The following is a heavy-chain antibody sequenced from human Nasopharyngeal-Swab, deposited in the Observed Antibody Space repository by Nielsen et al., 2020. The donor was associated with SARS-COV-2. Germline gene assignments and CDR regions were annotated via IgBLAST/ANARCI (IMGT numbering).Heavy chain of an antibody. V-gene: IGHV1-18*01. J-gene: IGHJ6*02. CDR3: AREDWYCSGGSCYYHYYGMDV. CDR1: GYTFTSYG. CDR2: ISAYNGNT. D-gene: IGHD2-15*01. Sequence: ASVKVSCKASGYTFTSYGISWVRQAPGQGLEWMGWISAYNGNTNYAQKLQGRVTMTTDTSTSTAYMELRSLRSDDTAVYYCAREDWYCSGGSCYYHYYGMDVWGQGTTVTVSS.